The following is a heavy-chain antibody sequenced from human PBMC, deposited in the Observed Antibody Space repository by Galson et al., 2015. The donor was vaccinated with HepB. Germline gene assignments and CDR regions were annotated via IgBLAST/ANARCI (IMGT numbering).Heavy chain of an antibody. CDR1: GFNFSDYY. Sequence: SLRLSCAASGFNFSDYYVSWIRQAPGKGLEWVSYIGRGDNHTNYADSVKGRFTISRDNAKNVVFLQMTSLRAEDTGVYFCARDLVRGVIGYWGQGTLITVSS. V-gene: IGHV3-11*05. CDR3: ARDLVRGVIGY. J-gene: IGHJ4*02. D-gene: IGHD3-10*02. CDR2: IGRGDNHT.